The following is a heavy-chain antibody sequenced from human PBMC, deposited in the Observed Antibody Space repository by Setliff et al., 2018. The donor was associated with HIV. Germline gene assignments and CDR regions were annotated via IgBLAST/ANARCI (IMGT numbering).Heavy chain of an antibody. Sequence: SGPTLVNPAQTLTLTCSFSGFTLITSDEGVAWIRQPPGKALEWLALVYWDYHKHYSPSLKSRLTITKDTSRHQVVLTMTNMDPVDTATYYCAHCDYSSRRCLYWGQGTLVTVSS. CDR1: GFTLITSDEG. V-gene: IGHV2-5*02. CDR2: VYWDYHK. CDR3: AHCDYSSRRCLY. D-gene: IGHD6-13*01. J-gene: IGHJ4*02.